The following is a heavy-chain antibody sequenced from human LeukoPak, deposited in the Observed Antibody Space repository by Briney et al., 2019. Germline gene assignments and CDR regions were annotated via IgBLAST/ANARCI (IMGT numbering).Heavy chain of an antibody. D-gene: IGHD3-22*01. V-gene: IGHV3-15*01. CDR2: IKSKSGGGTT. CDR3: ITFSMIVVVITD. Sequence: GGSLRLSCAASGFTFSNAWMSWVRQAPGKGLEWVGRIKSKSGGGTTDYAAPVKGRFTISRDDSKNTLYLQMNSLKTEDTAVYYCITFSMIVVVITDWGQGTLVTVSS. CDR1: GFTFSNAW. J-gene: IGHJ4*02.